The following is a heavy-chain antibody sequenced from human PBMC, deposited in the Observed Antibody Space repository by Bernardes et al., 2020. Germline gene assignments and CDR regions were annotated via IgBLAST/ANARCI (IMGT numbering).Heavy chain of an antibody. D-gene: IGHD3-22*01. V-gene: IGHV4-59*01. J-gene: IGHJ3*02. CDR1: GGSISSYY. CDR3: ARRRWLSTAFDI. CDR2: IYYSGST. Sequence: SEPLSLTCTVSGGSISSYYWSWIRQPPGKGLEWIGYIYYSGSTNYNPSLKSRVTISVDTSKNQFSLKLSSVTAADTAVYYCARRRWLSTAFDIWGQGTMVTVSS.